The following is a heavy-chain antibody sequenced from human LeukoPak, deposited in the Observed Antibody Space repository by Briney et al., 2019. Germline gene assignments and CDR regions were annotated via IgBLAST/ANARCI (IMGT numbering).Heavy chain of an antibody. CDR3: ARGALFSFVLEGVNFDY. CDR1: GYTFTSYD. Sequence: ASVKVSCKASGYTFTSYDINWVRQATGQGLEWMGWMNPNSGNTGYAQKFQGRVTMTRNTSISTAYMELSSLGSEDTAVYYCARGALFSFVLEGVNFDYWGQGTLVTVSS. V-gene: IGHV1-8*01. D-gene: IGHD2-21*01. J-gene: IGHJ4*02. CDR2: MNPNSGNT.